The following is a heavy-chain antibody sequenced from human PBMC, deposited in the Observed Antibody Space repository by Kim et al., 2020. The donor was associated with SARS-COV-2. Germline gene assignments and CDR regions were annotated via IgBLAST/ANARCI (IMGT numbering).Heavy chain of an antibody. D-gene: IGHD4-17*01. V-gene: IGHV4-61*01. J-gene: IGHJ4*02. CDR1: GGSVSSGSHY. Sequence: SETLSLTCTVSGGSVSSGSHYWSWIRQPPGKGLEWIGYIYYSGSTNYNPSLKSRVTISVDTSKNQLSLKVNSVTAADTAVYYCARGYGDYDSWGQGTLVTVSS. CDR3: ARGYGDYDS. CDR2: IYYSGST.